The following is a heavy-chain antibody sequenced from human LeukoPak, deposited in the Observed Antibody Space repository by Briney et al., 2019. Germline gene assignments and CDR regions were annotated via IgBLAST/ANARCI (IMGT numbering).Heavy chain of an antibody. D-gene: IGHD3-10*01. CDR1: GFTFSSYW. J-gene: IGHJ4*02. CDR2: IHPDGSST. Sequence: GGSLRLSCAASGFTFSSYWMHWVRQAPGKGLVWVSRIHPDGSSTSYADSVKGRFTISRDNAKNTLYLQMSSLRAEDTAVYYCTKDTFGADDFWGQGALVTVSS. V-gene: IGHV3-74*01. CDR3: TKDTFGADDF.